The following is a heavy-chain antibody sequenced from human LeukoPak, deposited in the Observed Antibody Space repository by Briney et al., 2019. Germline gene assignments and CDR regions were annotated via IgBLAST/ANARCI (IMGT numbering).Heavy chain of an antibody. Sequence: GGSLRLSCAASGFTFSSYSMNWVRQAPGKGLEWVSYISSSSSTIYYADSVKGRFTISRDNAKNSLYLQMNSLRDEDTAVYYCARDQYYYDSRGAFDIWGQGTMVTVSS. J-gene: IGHJ3*02. CDR1: GFTFSSYS. D-gene: IGHD3-22*01. CDR2: ISSSSSTI. V-gene: IGHV3-48*02. CDR3: ARDQYYYDSRGAFDI.